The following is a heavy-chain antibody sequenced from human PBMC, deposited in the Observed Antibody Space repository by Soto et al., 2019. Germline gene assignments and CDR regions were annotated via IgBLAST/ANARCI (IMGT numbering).Heavy chain of an antibody. CDR1: GGSISSGGYS. D-gene: IGHD3-10*01. Sequence: PSETLSLTCAVSGGSISSGGYSWSWIRQPPGKGLEWIGYIYHSGSTYYNPSLKSRVTISVDRSKNQFSLKLSSVTAADTAVYYCARSLKYGSGSYYNVDYYYGMDVWGQGTTVTVSS. CDR2: IYHSGST. CDR3: ARSLKYGSGSYYNVDYYYGMDV. V-gene: IGHV4-30-2*01. J-gene: IGHJ6*02.